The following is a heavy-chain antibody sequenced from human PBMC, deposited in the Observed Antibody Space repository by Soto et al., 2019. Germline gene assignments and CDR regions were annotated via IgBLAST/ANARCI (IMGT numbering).Heavy chain of an antibody. CDR2: ISYDGSNK. Sequence: QVQLVESGGGVVQPGRSLRLSCAASGFTFSNYGTHWVRQAPGKGLEWVAVISYDGSNKYYADSVEGRFTISRDNPKNTLYLQMNSLRSEDTAVYYCAKGKYSGISSYFDHWGQGTLVTVSS. D-gene: IGHD1-26*01. J-gene: IGHJ4*02. V-gene: IGHV3-30*18. CDR3: AKGKYSGISSYFDH. CDR1: GFTFSNYG.